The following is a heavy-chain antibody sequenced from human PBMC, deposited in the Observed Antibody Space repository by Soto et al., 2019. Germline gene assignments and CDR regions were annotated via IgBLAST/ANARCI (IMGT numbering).Heavy chain of an antibody. CDR3: ASHYGAHFDN. V-gene: IGHV4-59*08. D-gene: IGHD4-17*01. CDR2: IYYSGST. Sequence: SETLSLTCTVSSGSISSYYWSWIRQPPGKGLEWIGYIYYSGSTNYNPSLKSRVTISVDTSKNQFSLKLSSVTAADTAVYYCASHYGAHFDNWGQGTLVTVSS. J-gene: IGHJ4*02. CDR1: SGSISSYY.